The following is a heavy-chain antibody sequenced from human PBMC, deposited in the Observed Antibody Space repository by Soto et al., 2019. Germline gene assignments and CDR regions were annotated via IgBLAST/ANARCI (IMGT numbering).Heavy chain of an antibody. CDR2: IFYIGTT. J-gene: IGHJ4*02. CDR1: GGSTRGSY. V-gene: IGHV4-59*01. Sequence: SETLSLTCTVSGGSTRGSYWGWIRQSPGKGLEWIGYIFYIGTTNYYPSLGSRVTMSLDTSKTQFSLKVNSVTAADTAVYYCARCHDTSAYVPFCDGWGQGTL. D-gene: IGHD3-22*01. CDR3: ARCHDTSAYVPFCDG.